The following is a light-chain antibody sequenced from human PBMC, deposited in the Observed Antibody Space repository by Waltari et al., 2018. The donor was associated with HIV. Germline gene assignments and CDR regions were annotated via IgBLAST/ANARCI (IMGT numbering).Light chain of an antibody. V-gene: IGKV3-20*01. CDR1: QSISSSH. Sequence: EIVLTQSPGTLSLSPGERATVSCRASQSISSSHLTWYQQRPGQAPRLLIYGASSRATGIPDRFSGSGSGTDFTLTISRLEPEDFALYYCQQYGSSPGTIGQGTKVEIK. J-gene: IGKJ1*01. CDR3: QQYGSSPGT. CDR2: GAS.